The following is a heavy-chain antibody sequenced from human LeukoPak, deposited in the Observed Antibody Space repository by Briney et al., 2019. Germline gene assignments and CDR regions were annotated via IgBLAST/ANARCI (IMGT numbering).Heavy chain of an antibody. CDR2: ISGSGNSI. D-gene: IGHD5-12*01. CDR3: AKNPDIVATYNYFDY. V-gene: IGHV3-23*01. J-gene: IGHJ4*02. Sequence: GGPLSHSCAASGFNYNVYAMSGVGQAPGRGREWVAIISGSGNSIYYANSVKGRFTISRDNSKNTVYLQMNSLRAEDTAMYYCAKNPDIVATYNYFDYWGQGTLVTVSS. CDR1: GFNYNVYA.